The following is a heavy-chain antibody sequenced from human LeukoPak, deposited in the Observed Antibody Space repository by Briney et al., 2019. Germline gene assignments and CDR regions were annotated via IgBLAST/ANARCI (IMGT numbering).Heavy chain of an antibody. CDR2: IRSKANSYAK. D-gene: IGHD5-18*01. J-gene: IGHJ3*02. CDR1: GFTFSGSA. V-gene: IGHV3-73*01. CDR3: VRDGYSYGFMLAFDI. Sequence: GGSLRLSCAASGFTFSGSAMHWVRQASGKGLEWVGRIRSKANSYAKAYAASVKGRFTISRDDSKNTAYLQMNSLKTEDTAVYYCVRDGYSYGFMLAFDIWGLGTRVTVSS.